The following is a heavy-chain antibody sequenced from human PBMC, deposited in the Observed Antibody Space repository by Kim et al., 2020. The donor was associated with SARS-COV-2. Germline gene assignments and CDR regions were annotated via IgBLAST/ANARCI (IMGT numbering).Heavy chain of an antibody. Sequence: GGSLRLSCAASGFTFDDYAMHWVRQAPGKGLEWVSGISWNSGSIGYADSVKGRFTISRDNAKNSLYLQMNSLRAEDTALYYCAKDLNEYSSSWFDYWGQGPLVTVSS. CDR2: ISWNSGSI. V-gene: IGHV3-9*01. D-gene: IGHD6-13*01. CDR1: GFTFDDYA. CDR3: AKDLNEYSSSWFDY. J-gene: IGHJ4*02.